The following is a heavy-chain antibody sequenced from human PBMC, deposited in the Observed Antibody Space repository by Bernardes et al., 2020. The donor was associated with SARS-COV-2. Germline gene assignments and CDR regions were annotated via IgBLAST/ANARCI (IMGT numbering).Heavy chain of an antibody. J-gene: IGHJ6*02. CDR2: IYYSGRT. Sequence: SETLSLTCTVSGGSISTYYWSWIRQPPGKGLEWIGQIYYSGRTNYNPSLKSRVTISVDTSKNEFTLKLSPVTAADTAVYFCARDLYGGGGVWSQGTTVTVSS. CDR1: GGSISTYY. CDR3: ARDLYGGGGV. V-gene: IGHV4-59*01. D-gene: IGHD2-21*01.